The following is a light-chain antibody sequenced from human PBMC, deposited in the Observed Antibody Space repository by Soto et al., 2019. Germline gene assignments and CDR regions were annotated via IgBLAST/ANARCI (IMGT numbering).Light chain of an antibody. V-gene: IGKV3-15*01. CDR2: GAS. CDR3: LQVSSFPRT. J-gene: IGKJ1*01. CDR1: QSVSSD. Sequence: EIVMTQSPDTLSVSPGERVTLSCRASQSVSSDLAWYQQKPGQAPRLLIYGASTRATDIAARFSGSGSGTEFTLTISSLQSEDFATYYCLQVSSFPRTFGQGTKVEIK.